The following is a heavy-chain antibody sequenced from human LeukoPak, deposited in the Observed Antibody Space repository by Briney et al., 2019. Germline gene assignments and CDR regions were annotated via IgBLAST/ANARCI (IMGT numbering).Heavy chain of an antibody. CDR2: ISDDGSNK. J-gene: IGHJ4*02. Sequence: PGGSLRLSCAASGFTFSNYDMHWVRQAPGKGLEWVAVISDDGSNKYYGDSVKGRFTISRDNSKNTVYLQMNSLRAEDTAVYYCAKDRYSSGWYSDFDYWGQGTLVTVSS. CDR3: AKDRYSSGWYSDFDY. CDR1: GFTFSNYD. D-gene: IGHD6-19*01. V-gene: IGHV3-30*18.